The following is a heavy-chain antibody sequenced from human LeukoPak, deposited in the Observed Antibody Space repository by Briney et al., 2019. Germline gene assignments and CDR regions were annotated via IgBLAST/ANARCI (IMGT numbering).Heavy chain of an antibody. Sequence: SETLSLTCTVSGGSISSSSYYWAWIRQPPGKGLEWIGSIYYTGTTYYKSSLKSRVTISVDTSKNQLSLKLNSVTAADTAVYYCARTYDSSGYYYIDYWGQGTLVTVSS. CDR3: ARTYDSSGYYYIDY. D-gene: IGHD3-22*01. J-gene: IGHJ4*02. V-gene: IGHV4-39*07. CDR2: IYYTGTT. CDR1: GGSISSSSYY.